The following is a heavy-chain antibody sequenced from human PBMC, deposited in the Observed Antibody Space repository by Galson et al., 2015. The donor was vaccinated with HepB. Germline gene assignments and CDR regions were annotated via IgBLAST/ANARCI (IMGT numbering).Heavy chain of an antibody. J-gene: IGHJ4*02. CDR3: AKGLLSDY. V-gene: IGHV3-30*18. Sequence: SLRLSCAASGFTFSSYGMHWVRQAPGKGLEWVAVISYDGSNKYYADSVKGRFTISRDNSKNTLYLQMNSLRAEDTAVYDCAKGLLSDYWGQGTLVTVSS. CDR2: ISYDGSNK. D-gene: IGHD3-3*01. CDR1: GFTFSSYG.